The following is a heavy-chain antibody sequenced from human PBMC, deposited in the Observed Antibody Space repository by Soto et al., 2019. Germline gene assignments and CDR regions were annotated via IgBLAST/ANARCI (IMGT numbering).Heavy chain of an antibody. CDR2: IRGRAYGGTA. V-gene: IGHV3-49*03. CDR3: SREGRGEEDFWSGRGGMDV. Sequence: PGGSLRLSCTASGFIFGDYAMSWFRQAPGKGLEWVAFIRGRAYGGTADYAASVKGRFTISRDDSKNIAYLQMNTLKTEDTAVYYCSREGRGEEDFWSGRGGMDVWGQGTSVTVSS. J-gene: IGHJ6*02. CDR1: GFIFGDYA. D-gene: IGHD3-3*01.